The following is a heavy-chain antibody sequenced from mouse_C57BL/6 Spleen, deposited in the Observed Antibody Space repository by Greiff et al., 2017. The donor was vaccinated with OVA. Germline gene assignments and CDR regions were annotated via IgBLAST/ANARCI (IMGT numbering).Heavy chain of an antibody. CDR3: ASSTGTSAY. Sequence: EVQLQQSGAELVKPGASVKLSCTASGFNIKDYYMHWVKQRTEQGLEWIGRIDPEYGEPKYAPNFKGKTTITADTSSNPAYLQLSSLTSEDTAVYYCASSTGTSAYWGQGTLVTVSA. D-gene: IGHD4-1*02. CDR1: GFNIKDYY. V-gene: IGHV14-2*01. J-gene: IGHJ3*01. CDR2: IDPEYGEP.